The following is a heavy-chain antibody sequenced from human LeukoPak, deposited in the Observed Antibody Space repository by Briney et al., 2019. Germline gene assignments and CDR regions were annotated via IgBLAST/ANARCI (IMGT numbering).Heavy chain of an antibody. Sequence: PGGSLRLSCAASGFTFSSYLMSWVRQAPGKGLEWVSNIKQDGSEKYYVDSVKGRFTISRDNAKNSLYLQMNSLRAEDTAVYYCARDSYCGCDCYEPLDYFVFWGQGTLVTVSS. CDR3: ARDSYCGCDCYEPLDYFVF. CDR1: GFTFSSYL. J-gene: IGHJ4*02. CDR2: IKQDGSEK. D-gene: IGHD2-21*02. V-gene: IGHV3-7*01.